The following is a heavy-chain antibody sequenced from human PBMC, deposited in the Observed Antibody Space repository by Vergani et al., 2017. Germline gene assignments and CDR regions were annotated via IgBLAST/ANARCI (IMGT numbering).Heavy chain of an antibody. J-gene: IGHJ4*02. V-gene: IGHV3-23*01. D-gene: IGHD1-26*01. CDR3: VKDAGSYENFFDS. CDR2: LTGGGGST. Sequence: ELQLLESGGSLKQPGGSVSLSCAASGFTFSTYAMPWVRQAPGKGLGWVSALTGGGGSTYYADSFKGRFIISRDNSWDTLYLQMNSLRPEDTATYYCVKDAGSYENFFDSWGQGTLVTVSS. CDR1: GFTFSTYA.